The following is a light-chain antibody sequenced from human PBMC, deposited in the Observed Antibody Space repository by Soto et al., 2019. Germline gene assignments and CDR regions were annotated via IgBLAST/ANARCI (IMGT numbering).Light chain of an antibody. CDR2: KAS. Sequence: DIQMTQSPSTLSASVGDRVTITCRASQSISSLLAWYQQKPGRAPTLLIYKASTLESGVPSRFSGSGSGTEFSLTISSPQPDDSATYYCQQDNSYPLTFGQGTRLEIK. CDR1: QSISSL. V-gene: IGKV1-5*03. J-gene: IGKJ5*01. CDR3: QQDNSYPLT.